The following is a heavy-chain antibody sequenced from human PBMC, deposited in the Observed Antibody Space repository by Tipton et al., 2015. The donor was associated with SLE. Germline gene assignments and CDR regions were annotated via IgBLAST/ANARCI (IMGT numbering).Heavy chain of an antibody. J-gene: IGHJ4*02. CDR1: GFTFGIYW. CDR3: ARDLLLTTGEYFDY. CDR2: IRSDGGNT. Sequence: SLRLSCAASGFTFGIYWMRWVRQAPGKGLVWVSRIRSDGGNTMYADYVKGRFTISRDNAKNTLYLHMNSLRVDDTAVYYCARDLLLTTGEYFDYWGQGTLVTVSS. V-gene: IGHV3-74*03. D-gene: IGHD7-27*01.